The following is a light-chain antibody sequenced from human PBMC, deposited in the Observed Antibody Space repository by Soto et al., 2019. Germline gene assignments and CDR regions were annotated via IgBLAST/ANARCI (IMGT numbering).Light chain of an antibody. CDR3: QQYKSYPYT. Sequence: DIQMTQSPSSLSAPVGDRVTITCRASEDITKALAWFQQKPGKAPKSLIYDASSLQSGVPSKFTGSGSGTDFTLTISSLKPEDFATYYCQQYKSYPYTFGQGTRLEIK. CDR2: DAS. J-gene: IGKJ2*01. V-gene: IGKV1-16*02. CDR1: EDITKA.